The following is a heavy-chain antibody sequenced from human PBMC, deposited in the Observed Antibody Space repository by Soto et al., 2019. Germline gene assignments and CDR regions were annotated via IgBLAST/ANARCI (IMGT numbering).Heavy chain of an antibody. CDR2: ISDDGSNK. D-gene: IGHD3-10*01. CDR3: PREGHGDWFDP. J-gene: IGHJ5*02. CDR1: GFNFSTYA. V-gene: IGHV3-30-3*01. Sequence: QVQLVESGGGVVQPGRSLRLSCAASGFNFSTYAMHWVRQAPGKGLEWLATISDDGSNKYYADSVKGRFTISRDNSKDTLYLQMNSLRAEDTAVYYCPREGHGDWFDPWGQGTLVTVSS.